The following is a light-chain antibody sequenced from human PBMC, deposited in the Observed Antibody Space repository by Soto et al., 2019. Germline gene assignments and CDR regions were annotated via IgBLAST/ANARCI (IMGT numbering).Light chain of an antibody. V-gene: IGKV1-5*01. Sequence: DIQMTQSPSTLSASVGDRVTITCRASQSISSWFAWYQQKPGKAPRLLIYAASYLERGVPSRFSGSGSGTEFTLTISDLQPDDLATYYCQQYNSFWTFGQGTKVEI. CDR1: QSISSW. CDR3: QQYNSFWT. J-gene: IGKJ1*01. CDR2: AAS.